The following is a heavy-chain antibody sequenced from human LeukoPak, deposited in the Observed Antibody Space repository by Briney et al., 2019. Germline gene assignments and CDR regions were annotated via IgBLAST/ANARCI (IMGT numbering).Heavy chain of an antibody. Sequence: SETLSLTCSVTDGSILRYYRGWFRQPPGKGLEWIGYIYYSGSTNYNPSLKSRVTISVVTSKNQFSLKLSSVTAVDSAVYYCPRYDNRGGHFDYWGQGTLVTVSS. J-gene: IGHJ4*02. V-gene: IGHV4-59*01. D-gene: IGHD3-22*01. CDR1: DGSILRYY. CDR2: IYYSGST. CDR3: PRYDNRGGHFDY.